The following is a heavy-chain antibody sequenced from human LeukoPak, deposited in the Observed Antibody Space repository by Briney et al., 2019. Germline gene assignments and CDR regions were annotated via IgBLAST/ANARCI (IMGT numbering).Heavy chain of an antibody. CDR2: IYHSGST. D-gene: IGHD3-22*01. V-gene: IGHV4-38-2*02. CDR3: ARDSNYYDSSGYYPINDAFDI. J-gene: IGHJ3*02. Sequence: SETLSLTCTASGYSISSGYYWGWIRQPPGKGLEWIGSIYHSGSTCYNPSLKSRVTISVDTSKNQFSLKLSSVTAADTAVYYCARDSNYYDSSGYYPINDAFDIWGQGTMVTVSS. CDR1: GYSISSGYY.